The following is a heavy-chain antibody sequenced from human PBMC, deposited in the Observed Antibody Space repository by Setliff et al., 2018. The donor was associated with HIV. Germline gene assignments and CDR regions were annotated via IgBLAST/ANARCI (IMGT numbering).Heavy chain of an antibody. Sequence: GGSLRLSCAVSGFTFSSYSMTWVRQAPGKGLEWVSYISNKYYADSVKGRFTISRDNSKNTLYLQMNSLRAEDTAVYYCARSSSYYDFWSGYYRDDAFDIWGQGTMVTVSS. CDR2: ISNK. CDR3: ARSSSYYDFWSGYYRDDAFDI. D-gene: IGHD3-3*01. J-gene: IGHJ3*02. V-gene: IGHV3-48*01. CDR1: GFTFSSYS.